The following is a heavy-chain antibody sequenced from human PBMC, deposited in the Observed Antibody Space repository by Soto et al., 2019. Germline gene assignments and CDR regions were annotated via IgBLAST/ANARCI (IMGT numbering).Heavy chain of an antibody. D-gene: IGHD6-19*01. CDR2: IYSSRSA. V-gene: IGHV4-59*01. Sequence: QVQLQESGPGLVKPSETLSLTCAASGDSMSTYYWNWIRQPPGKGLEWIGYIYSSRSANYNPSRKSRVAISIDTSKRQFSLNLTSVSAADTAVYYGASAFGGWPPDSWVQGTLVTVSS. J-gene: IGHJ4*02. CDR3: ASAFGGWPPDS. CDR1: GDSMSTYY.